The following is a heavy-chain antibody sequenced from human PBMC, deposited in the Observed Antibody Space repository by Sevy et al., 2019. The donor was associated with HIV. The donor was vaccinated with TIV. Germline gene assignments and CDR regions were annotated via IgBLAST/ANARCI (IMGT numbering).Heavy chain of an antibody. CDR1: GFTFSDYY. Sequence: GESLKISCAASGFTFSDYYMSWIRQAPGKGLEWVSYISSSSSYTNYADSVKGRFTISRDNAKNSLYLQMNSLRAEDTAVYYCARMDSADAFDIWGQGTMVTVSS. V-gene: IGHV3-11*06. CDR3: ARMDSADAFDI. J-gene: IGHJ3*02. CDR2: ISSSSSYT.